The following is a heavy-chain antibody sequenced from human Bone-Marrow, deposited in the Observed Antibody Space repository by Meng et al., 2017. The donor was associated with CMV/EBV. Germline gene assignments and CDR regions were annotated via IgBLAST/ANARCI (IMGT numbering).Heavy chain of an antibody. Sequence: ASVKVSCKASCYTFTSYCISWVRQAPGQGLEWMGWISAYNGNTNYAQKLQGRVTMTTDTSTSTAYMELRSLRSDDTAVYYCASSTRPFYGMDVWGQGTTVTVSS. CDR1: CYTFTSYC. CDR2: ISAYNGNT. V-gene: IGHV1-18*01. CDR3: ASSTRPFYGMDV. J-gene: IGHJ6*02.